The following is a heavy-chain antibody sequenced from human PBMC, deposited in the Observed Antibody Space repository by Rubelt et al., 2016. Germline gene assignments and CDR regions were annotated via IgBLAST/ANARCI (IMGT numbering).Heavy chain of an antibody. CDR2: INTKTGNP. CDR3: ARVVLRGDY. Sequence: QVQLVQSGSELKEPGASVKVSCKASGYNLTTSSIIWVRQAPGQGLEWMAWINTKTGNPTYAQGFTGRFVLSLDTSGNTAYLQISSLKAEDTAVYYCARVVLRGDYCVQGTLATVSS. V-gene: IGHV7-4-1*02. CDR1: GYNLTTSS. D-gene: IGHD2-15*01. J-gene: IGHJ4*02.